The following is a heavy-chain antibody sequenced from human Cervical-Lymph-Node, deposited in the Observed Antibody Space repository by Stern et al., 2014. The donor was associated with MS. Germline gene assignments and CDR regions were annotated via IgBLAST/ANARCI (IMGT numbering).Heavy chain of an antibody. V-gene: IGHV1-18*01. CDR3: ARDEAVGGTKSDY. Sequence: VQLVESGAEVKKPGASVKVSCKASGYTFTSYGISWVRQAPGQGLAWMGWITAYNGNTNYAEKLQGRVNRTTDTSTSTAYMELRSLRSDDTAVYYCARDEAVGGTKSDYWGQGTLVTVSS. J-gene: IGHJ4*02. CDR1: GYTFTSYG. CDR2: ITAYNGNT. D-gene: IGHD6-19*01.